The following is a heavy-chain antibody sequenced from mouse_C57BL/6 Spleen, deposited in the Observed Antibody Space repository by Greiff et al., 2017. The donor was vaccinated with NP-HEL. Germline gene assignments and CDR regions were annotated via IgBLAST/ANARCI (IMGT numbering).Heavy chain of an antibody. CDR2: INPNNGGT. Sequence: VQLQQSGPELVKPGASVKIPCKASGYTFTDYNMDWVKQSHGKSLEWIGDINPNNGGTIYNQKFKGKATLTVDKSSSTAYMELRSLTSEDTAVYYCARGINYYGSSYDAMDYWGQGTSVTVSS. J-gene: IGHJ4*01. D-gene: IGHD1-1*01. CDR3: ARGINYYGSSYDAMDY. V-gene: IGHV1-18*01. CDR1: GYTFTDYN.